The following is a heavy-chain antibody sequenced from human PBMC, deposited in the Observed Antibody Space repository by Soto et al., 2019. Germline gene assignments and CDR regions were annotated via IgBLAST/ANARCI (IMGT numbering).Heavy chain of an antibody. Sequence: EVQLLESGGGLVQPGGSLRLSCAASGFTFSSYAMSWVRQAPGKGLEWVSAISGSGGSTYYADSVKGRFTISRDNSKNTLYLQMNSLRAEDTAVYYCARAPTPYDSSGYYPDWFDPWGQGTLVTVSS. CDR2: ISGSGGST. D-gene: IGHD3-22*01. CDR1: GFTFSSYA. J-gene: IGHJ5*02. CDR3: ARAPTPYDSSGYYPDWFDP. V-gene: IGHV3-23*01.